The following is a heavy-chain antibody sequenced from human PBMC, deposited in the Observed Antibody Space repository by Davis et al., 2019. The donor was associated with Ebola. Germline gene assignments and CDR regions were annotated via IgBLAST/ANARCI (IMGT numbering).Heavy chain of an antibody. V-gene: IGHV3-72*01. CDR2: SRNKANSYTT. Sequence: GGSLRLSCAASGLTISDQYMDWVRQAPGKGLEWVGRSRNKANSYTTEYAASVEGRFTISREESKNSLSLQMNSLRTEDTAVYYCVRENTAGALGMDVWGQGTTVTVSS. CDR3: VRENTAGALGMDV. CDR1: GLTISDQY. J-gene: IGHJ6*02. D-gene: IGHD6-19*01.